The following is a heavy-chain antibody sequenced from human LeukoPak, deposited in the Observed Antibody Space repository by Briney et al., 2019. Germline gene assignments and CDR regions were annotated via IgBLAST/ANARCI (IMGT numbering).Heavy chain of an antibody. D-gene: IGHD2-21*01. CDR2: IQQHGSEK. J-gene: IGHJ4*02. CDR3: ARQHDYADY. Sequence: GGSLRLSCAAAGFTFSSYWMSWVRQAPGKGLEWVANIQQHGSEKFYVDSVKGRFTISRDDASNSLYLQMNSLRAEDTAVYYCARQHDYADYWGQGTLVTVSS. V-gene: IGHV3-7*01. CDR1: GFTFSSYW.